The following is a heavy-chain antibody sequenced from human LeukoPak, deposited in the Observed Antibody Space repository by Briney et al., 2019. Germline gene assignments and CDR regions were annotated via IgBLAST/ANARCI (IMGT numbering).Heavy chain of an antibody. J-gene: IGHJ4*02. CDR2: ISSSSSYI. CDR1: GFTFSSYS. Sequence: GGSLRLSCAASGFTFSSYSMNWVRQAPGKGLEWVSSISSSSSYIYYADSVKGRFTISRDNAKNSLYLQMNSLRAEDTAVYYCAREGGDTPMVKFDSWGQGTLVTVSS. CDR3: AREGGDTPMVKFDS. V-gene: IGHV3-21*01. D-gene: IGHD5-18*01.